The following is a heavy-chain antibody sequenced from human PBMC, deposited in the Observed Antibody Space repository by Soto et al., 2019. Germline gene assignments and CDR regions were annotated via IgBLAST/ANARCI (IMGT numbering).Heavy chain of an antibody. CDR1: GGSFSGYY. V-gene: IGHV4-34*01. Sequence: SETLSLTCVVYGGSFSGYYWSWIRQPPGKGLEWIGEINHSGSTNYNPSLKSRVTISVDTSKNQFSLKLSSVTAADTAVYYCARGVSGYDILTGYYLDYWGQGTLVTVSS. D-gene: IGHD3-9*01. J-gene: IGHJ4*02. CDR3: ARGVSGYDILTGYYLDY. CDR2: INHSGST.